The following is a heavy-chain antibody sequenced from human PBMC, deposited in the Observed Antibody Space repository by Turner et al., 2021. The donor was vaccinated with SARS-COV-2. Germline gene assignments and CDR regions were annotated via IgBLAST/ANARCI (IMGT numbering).Heavy chain of an antibody. CDR1: GDSISGYY. Sequence: QVQLQESGPGLVKPSQTLSLTCTVSGDSISGYYWSWIRQPAGKGLEWIGRMYTSGSTNYNPSLKSRVTMSLDSSKNQFYLKLNSVTAADTAMYYCARSGTGRYFDWLLLIDYWGQGTLDTVSS. CDR2: MYTSGST. V-gene: IGHV4-4*07. J-gene: IGHJ4*02. CDR3: ARSGTGRYFDWLLLIDY. D-gene: IGHD3-9*01.